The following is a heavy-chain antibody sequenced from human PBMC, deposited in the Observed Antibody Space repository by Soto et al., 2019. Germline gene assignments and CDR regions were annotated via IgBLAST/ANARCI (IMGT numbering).Heavy chain of an antibody. J-gene: IGHJ4*01. V-gene: IGHV1-18*01. CDR2: ISGHNGHT. Sequence: QVQLVQSGAEVKKPGASVKVSCKTSGYNFTTYGVSWVRQAPGQGLEWIGWISGHNGHTNYAQTFQGRGTMTTDTSTTTDSMALRSLRSDDTAVYYCARYQPYSTGYYYFDHWGHGTLAIVTS. D-gene: IGHD6-19*01. CDR1: GYNFTTYG. CDR3: ARYQPYSTGYYYFDH.